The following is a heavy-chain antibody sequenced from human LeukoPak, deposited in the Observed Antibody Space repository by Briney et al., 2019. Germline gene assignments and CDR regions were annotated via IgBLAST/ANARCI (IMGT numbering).Heavy chain of an antibody. V-gene: IGHV3-7*01. Sequence: PGGSLRLSCAASGFTFSSYWMSWVRQAPGKGLEWVANIKQDGSEKYYVDSVKGRFTISRDNAKNSLYLQMNSLRAEDTAVYYCARGYSGSYWGGYFDYWGQGTLVTVSS. CDR2: IKQDGSEK. D-gene: IGHD1-26*01. J-gene: IGHJ4*02. CDR3: ARGYSGSYWGGYFDY. CDR1: GFTFSSYW.